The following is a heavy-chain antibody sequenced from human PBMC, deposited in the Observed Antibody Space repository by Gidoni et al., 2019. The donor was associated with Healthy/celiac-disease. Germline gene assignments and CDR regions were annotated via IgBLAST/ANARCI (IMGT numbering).Heavy chain of an antibody. D-gene: IGHD3-22*01. Sequence: QVQLQESGPGLVKPSETLSLTCTVSGGSISSYYWSWIRQPPGKGLEWIGYIYYSGSTNYNPSLKSRVTISVDTSKNQFSLKLSSVTAADTAVYYCARHYYDSSGYYYGYDAFDIWGQGTMVTVSS. CDR2: IYYSGST. CDR1: GGSISSYY. CDR3: ARHYYDSSGYYYGYDAFDI. J-gene: IGHJ3*02. V-gene: IGHV4-59*08.